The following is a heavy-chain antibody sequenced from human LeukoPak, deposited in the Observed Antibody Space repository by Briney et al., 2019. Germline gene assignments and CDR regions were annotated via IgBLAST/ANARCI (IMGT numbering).Heavy chain of an antibody. CDR3: ARGPPGANYYYYMDV. Sequence: ASVKVSCKASGGTFSSYAISWVRQAPGQGLEWMGGIIPIFGTANYAQKFQGRVTITTDESTSTAYMELSSLRSEDTAVYYCARGPPGANYYYYMDVRGKGTTVTVSS. J-gene: IGHJ6*03. CDR1: GGTFSSYA. V-gene: IGHV1-69*05. CDR2: IIPIFGTA. D-gene: IGHD1-14*01.